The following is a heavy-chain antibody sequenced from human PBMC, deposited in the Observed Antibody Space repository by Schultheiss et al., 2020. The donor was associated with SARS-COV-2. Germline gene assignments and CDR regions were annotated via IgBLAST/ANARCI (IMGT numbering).Heavy chain of an antibody. CDR1: GFTFSSYN. D-gene: IGHD6-13*01. J-gene: IGHJ6*02. CDR2: ISSSSSTI. Sequence: SCAASGFTFSSYNMNWVRQAPGKGLEWVSYISSSSSTIYYADSVKGRFTISRDNAKNSLYLQMNSLRDEDAAVYYCAKPYSSSWGYYYYYYGMDVWGQGTTVTVSS. CDR3: AKPYSSSWGYYYYYYGMDV. V-gene: IGHV3-48*02.